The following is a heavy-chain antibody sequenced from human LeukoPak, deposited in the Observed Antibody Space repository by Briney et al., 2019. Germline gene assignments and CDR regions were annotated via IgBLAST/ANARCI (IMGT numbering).Heavy chain of an antibody. CDR3: AAVQLKLYSGSYQNWFDP. CDR2: MNPNSGNT. Sequence: ASVKVSCKASGYTFTSYDINWVRQATGQGLEWMGWMNPNSGNTGYAQKFQGRVTMTRNTSIGTAYMELSSLRSEDTAVYYCAAVQLKLYSGSYQNWFDPWGQGTLVTVSS. CDR1: GYTFTSYD. V-gene: IGHV1-8*01. J-gene: IGHJ5*02. D-gene: IGHD1-26*01.